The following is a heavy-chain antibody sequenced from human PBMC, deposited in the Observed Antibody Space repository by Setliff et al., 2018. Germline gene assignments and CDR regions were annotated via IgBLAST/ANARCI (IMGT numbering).Heavy chain of an antibody. J-gene: IGHJ4*02. D-gene: IGHD3-10*01. CDR3: GAGTCSY. CDR2: INPHASEK. CDR1: GFSFSSDA. V-gene: IGHV3-7*01. Sequence: GGSLRLSCAASGFSFSSDAMAWVRQAPGKGLEWLANINPHASEKYYVDSVKGRFTISRDNAKNSLYLQMNSLRTEDTAVYCFGAGTCSYWGQGTLVTVSS.